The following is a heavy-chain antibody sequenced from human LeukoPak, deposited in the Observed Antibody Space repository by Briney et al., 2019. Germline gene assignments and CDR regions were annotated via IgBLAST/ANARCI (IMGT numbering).Heavy chain of an antibody. CDR2: INAGNGNT. J-gene: IGHJ5*02. Sequence: ASVKVSCKASGYTFTSYAMHWVRQAPGQRLEWMGWINAGNGNTKYSQKFQGRVTITRDTSASTAYMELRSLRSDDTAVYYCARGVGYDILTGYYLNWFDPWGQGTLVTVSS. D-gene: IGHD3-9*01. CDR1: GYTFTSYA. V-gene: IGHV1-3*01. CDR3: ARGVGYDILTGYYLNWFDP.